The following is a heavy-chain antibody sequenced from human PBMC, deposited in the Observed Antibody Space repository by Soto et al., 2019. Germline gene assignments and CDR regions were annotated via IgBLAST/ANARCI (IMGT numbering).Heavy chain of an antibody. CDR1: GGSISSYY. V-gene: IGHV4-59*08. Sequence: SETLYLTCTVSGGSISSYYWSWIRHPPGKVLKWIGYIYYSGSTYYNPSHKSQVTISVDTSKNQLSLNLSSVTAVDTAVYYCARCIAAAGTSIDYWGQGTLVTVS. D-gene: IGHD6-13*01. J-gene: IGHJ4*02. CDR3: ARCIAAAGTSIDY. CDR2: IYYSGST.